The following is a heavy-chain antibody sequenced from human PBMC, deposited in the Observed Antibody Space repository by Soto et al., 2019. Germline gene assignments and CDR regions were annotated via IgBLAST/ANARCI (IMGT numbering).Heavy chain of an antibody. CDR2: IYTSGST. J-gene: IGHJ4*02. Sequence: PSETLSLTCTVSGGSISSYYWSWIRQPAGKGLEWIGRIYTSGSTNYNPSLKSRVTMSVDTSKNQFSLKLSSVTAADTAVYYCARSPPYLRYFDWLSLWGQGTLVTVSS. D-gene: IGHD3-9*01. CDR1: GGSISSYY. CDR3: ARSPPYLRYFDWLSL. V-gene: IGHV4-4*07.